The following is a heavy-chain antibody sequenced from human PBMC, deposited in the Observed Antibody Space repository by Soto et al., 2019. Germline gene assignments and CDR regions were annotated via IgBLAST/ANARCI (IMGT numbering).Heavy chain of an antibody. D-gene: IGHD4-17*01. CDR3: TRPTTVTTISYAAFDI. V-gene: IGHV3-49*03. Sequence: GGSLRLSCTASGFTFGDYAMSWFRQAPGKGLEWVGFIRSKAYGGTTEYAASVKGRFTISRDDSKSIAYLQMNSLKTEDTAVYYCTRPTTVTTISYAAFDIWGQGTMVTVSS. CDR1: GFTFGDYA. J-gene: IGHJ3*02. CDR2: IRSKAYGGTT.